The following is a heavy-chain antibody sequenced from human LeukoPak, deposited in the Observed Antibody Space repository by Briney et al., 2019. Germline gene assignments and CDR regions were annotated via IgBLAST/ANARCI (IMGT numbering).Heavy chain of an antibody. CDR1: GASISSDY. J-gene: IGHJ4*02. D-gene: IGHD3-22*01. Sequence: SETLSLTCTVSGASISSDYWSWIRQPPGKGLEWIGYIYFTGSTNYSPSLKSRVIISVDTSKNQFSLKLTSVTSADTAVYYCARGGYDSSGYYFDYWGQGTLVTVSS. CDR3: ARGGYDSSGYYFDY. CDR2: IYFTGST. V-gene: IGHV4-59*01.